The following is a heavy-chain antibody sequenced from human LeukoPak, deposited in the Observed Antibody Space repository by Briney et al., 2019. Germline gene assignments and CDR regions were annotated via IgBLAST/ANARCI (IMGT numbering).Heavy chain of an antibody. D-gene: IGHD4-17*01. CDR2: INPNSGGR. Sequence: GASVKVSCKASGYTFTGYYIHWVRQAPGQGLEWMGWINPNSGGRNYAQKFQGRVTMTRDTSVSTAHMELSIVRSDDTAVYYCARGTTVTTPFDYWGQGTLVTVSS. CDR1: GYTFTGYY. J-gene: IGHJ4*02. CDR3: ARGTTVTTPFDY. V-gene: IGHV1-2*02.